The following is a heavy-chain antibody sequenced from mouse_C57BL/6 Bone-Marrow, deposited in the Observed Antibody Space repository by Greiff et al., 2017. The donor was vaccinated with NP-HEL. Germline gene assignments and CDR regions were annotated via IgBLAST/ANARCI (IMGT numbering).Heavy chain of an antibody. J-gene: IGHJ4*01. D-gene: IGHD2-2*01. V-gene: IGHV1-69*01. CDR3: ARTMVTGGAMDY. CDR1: GYTFTSYW. CDR2: IDPSDSYT. Sequence: QVQLQQPGAELVMPGASVKLSCKASGYTFTSYWMHWVKQRPGQGLEWIGEIDPSDSYTNYNQKFKGKSTLTVDKSSSTAYMQLSSLTSEDSAVYYCARTMVTGGAMDYWGQGTSVTVSS.